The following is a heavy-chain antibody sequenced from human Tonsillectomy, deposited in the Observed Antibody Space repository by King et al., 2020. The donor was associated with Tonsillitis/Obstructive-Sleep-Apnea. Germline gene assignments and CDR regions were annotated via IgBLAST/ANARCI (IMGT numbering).Heavy chain of an antibody. CDR3: ARHSADYDFWSGYPNWFDP. V-gene: IGHV4-39*01. Sequence: LQLQESGPGLVKPSETLSLTCTVSGGSISSSSYYWGWIRQPPGKGLEWIGSIYYSGSTYYNPSLKSRVTIPVDTSKNQFSLKLSSVTAADTAVYYCARHSADYDFWSGYPNWFDPWGQGTLVTVSS. D-gene: IGHD3-3*01. J-gene: IGHJ5*02. CDR2: IYYSGST. CDR1: GGSISSSSYY.